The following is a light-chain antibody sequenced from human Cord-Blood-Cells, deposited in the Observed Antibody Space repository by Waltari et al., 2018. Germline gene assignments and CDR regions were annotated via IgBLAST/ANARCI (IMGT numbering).Light chain of an antibody. CDR2: AAS. CDR1: QGISSY. CDR3: QQLNSYPPLT. Sequence: DIQFTQSPSFLSASVGDRVTITCRASQGISSYLAWYQQKPGKATNLLIYAASSLQSRVPSSFSGSGSGTKVTLTIISLQPEDFATYYCQQLNSYPPLTFGGGTKVEIK. V-gene: IGKV1-9*01. J-gene: IGKJ4*01.